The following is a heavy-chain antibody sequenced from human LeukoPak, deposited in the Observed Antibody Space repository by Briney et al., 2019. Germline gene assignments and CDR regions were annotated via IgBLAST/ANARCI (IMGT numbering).Heavy chain of an antibody. CDR2: IVGDAGRT. CDR3: AKDRAWGAFDY. D-gene: IGHD1-26*01. Sequence: GGSLRLSCVASGFIFSIHGMNWVRQAPGKGLEWVSGIVGDAGRTYYADSVKGRFTISRDNSKNTLYLQMNSLRAEDTAIYYCAKDRAWGAFDYWGQGTLVTVSS. J-gene: IGHJ4*02. V-gene: IGHV3-23*01. CDR1: GFIFSIHG.